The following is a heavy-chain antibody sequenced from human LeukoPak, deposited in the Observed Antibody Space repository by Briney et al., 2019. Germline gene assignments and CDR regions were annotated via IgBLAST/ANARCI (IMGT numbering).Heavy chain of an antibody. CDR1: GFTFSTYS. D-gene: IGHD5-12*01. J-gene: IGHJ4*02. V-gene: IGHV3-48*02. CDR3: ARGVDGIGGLDY. Sequence: PGGSLRLSCAASGFTFSTYSMNWVRQAPGKGLEWVSYISSSSITIYYADSVRGRFTISRDNAKNSLYLQMDSLRDEDTAVYYCARGVDGIGGLDYWGQGTLVTVSS. CDR2: ISSSSITI.